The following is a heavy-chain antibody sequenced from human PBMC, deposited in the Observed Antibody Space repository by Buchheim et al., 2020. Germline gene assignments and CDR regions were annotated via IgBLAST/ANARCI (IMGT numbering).Heavy chain of an antibody. CDR1: GFTFSSYG. Sequence: QVQLVESGGGVVQPGRSLRLSCAASGFTFSSYGMHWVRQAPGKGLEWVAVITCDGSNKYYADSVKGRFTISRDNSKNTLYLQMNSRRSEYTAVYYCAKDSSYYDFWSGYSTYYYYYGMYVCGQGTT. V-gene: IGHV3-30*18. D-gene: IGHD3-3*01. J-gene: IGHJ6*02. CDR3: AKDSSYYDFWSGYSTYYYYYGMYV. CDR2: ITCDGSNK.